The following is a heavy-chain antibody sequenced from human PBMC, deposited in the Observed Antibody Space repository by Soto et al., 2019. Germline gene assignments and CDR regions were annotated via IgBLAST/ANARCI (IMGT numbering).Heavy chain of an antibody. D-gene: IGHD1-20*01. Sequence: GGSLRLSCAASEFTFDKYYMTWVRQAPGPGPEWVANIKPDGSEQYYVDSVKGRFTISRDNANSSLYLQMNSLRAEDTAVYFCARGNWNYSYAFDVWGQGTTVTVSS. V-gene: IGHV3-7*01. CDR2: IKPDGSEQ. J-gene: IGHJ6*02. CDR1: EFTFDKYY. CDR3: ARGNWNYSYAFDV.